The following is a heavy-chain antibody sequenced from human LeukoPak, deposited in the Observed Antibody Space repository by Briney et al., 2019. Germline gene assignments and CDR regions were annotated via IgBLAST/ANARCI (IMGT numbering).Heavy chain of an antibody. V-gene: IGHV4-34*01. J-gene: IGHJ4*02. CDR1: GGSFSGYY. CDR2: INHSGST. CDR3: ARDLGGYGYYYFDY. Sequence: SDTLPLTCAVYGGSFSGYYWSWIRQPPGKGLEWIGEINHSGSTNYNPSLKSRVTISVDTSKNQFSLKLSSVTAADTAVYYCARDLGGYGYYYFDYWGQGTLVTVSS. D-gene: IGHD3-16*01.